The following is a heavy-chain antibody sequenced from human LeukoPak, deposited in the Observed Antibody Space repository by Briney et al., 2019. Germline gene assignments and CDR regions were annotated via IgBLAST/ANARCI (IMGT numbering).Heavy chain of an antibody. J-gene: IGHJ3*02. CDR2: IIAIFGTA. V-gene: IGHV1-69*13. CDR1: GGTFSSYA. CDR3: ASLVGLLGDAFDI. D-gene: IGHD3-16*01. Sequence: SVKVSCKASGGTFSSYAISWVRQAPGQGLEWMGGIIAIFGTANYAQKFQGRVTITAHESTSTPYMRSNSLRSGDTALYYFASLVGLLGDAFDIWGQGTMVTVPS.